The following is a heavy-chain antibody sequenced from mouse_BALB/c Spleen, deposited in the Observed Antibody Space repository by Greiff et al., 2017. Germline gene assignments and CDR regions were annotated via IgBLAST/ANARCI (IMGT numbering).Heavy chain of an antibody. J-gene: IGHJ4*01. CDR1: GYSITSGYY. V-gene: IGHV3-6*02. Sequence: EVKLQESGPGLVKPSQSLSLTCSVTGYSITSGYYWNWIRQFPGNKLEWMGYISYDGSKNYNPSLKNRISITRDTSKNQFFLKLNSVTTEDTATYYCARDRSSSIYGSAMDYWGQGTSVTVPS. CDR2: ISYDGSK. D-gene: IGHD3-1*01. CDR3: ARDRSSSIYGSAMDY.